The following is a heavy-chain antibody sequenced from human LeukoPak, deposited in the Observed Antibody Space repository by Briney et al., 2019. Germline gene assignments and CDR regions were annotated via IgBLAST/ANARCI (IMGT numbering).Heavy chain of an antibody. CDR2: INPNSGGT. D-gene: IGHD1-26*01. J-gene: IGHJ1*01. CDR3: ARVVGASEYFQH. Sequence: ASVKVSCKASGYTFTGYYMHWVRQAPGQGLEWMGRINPNSGGTNYAQKFQGRVTMTRDTSINTAYMELSRLRSDDTAVYYCARVVGASEYFQHWGQGTLVTVSS. V-gene: IGHV1-2*06. CDR1: GYTFTGYY.